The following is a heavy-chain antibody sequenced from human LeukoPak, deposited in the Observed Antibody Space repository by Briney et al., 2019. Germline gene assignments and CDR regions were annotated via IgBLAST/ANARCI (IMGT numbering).Heavy chain of an antibody. CDR3: ARGGFITIFGVVIDPYYYYGMDV. Sequence: GGSLRLSCAASGFTFSSYGMPWVRQAPGKGLEWVAVIWYDGSNKYYADSVKGRFTISRDNSKNTLYLQMNSLRAEDTAVYYCARGGFITIFGVVIDPYYYYGMDVWGQGTTVTVSS. CDR1: GFTFSSYG. V-gene: IGHV3-33*01. D-gene: IGHD3-3*01. J-gene: IGHJ6*02. CDR2: IWYDGSNK.